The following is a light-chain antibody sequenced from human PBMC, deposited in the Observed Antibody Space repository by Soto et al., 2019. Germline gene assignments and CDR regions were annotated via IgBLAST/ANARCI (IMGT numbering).Light chain of an antibody. V-gene: IGLV2-23*02. CDR3: CSCAGSSTYV. Sequence: QSALTQPVYVSVPHGQSVTISCTGTSSDVGSYNLVSWYQQYPGKAPKLMMYEVNKRPSGVSNRLSGSKSGNTASLTISGLQAEDEADYYCCSCAGSSTYVFGTGTKVTVL. J-gene: IGLJ1*01. CDR1: SSDVGSYNL. CDR2: EVN.